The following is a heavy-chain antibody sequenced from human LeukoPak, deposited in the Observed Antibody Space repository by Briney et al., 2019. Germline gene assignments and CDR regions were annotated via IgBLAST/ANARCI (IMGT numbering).Heavy chain of an antibody. CDR3: ARDRAHDFWSGYPSPYYYYYMDV. CDR2: INSDGSST. J-gene: IGHJ6*03. CDR1: GFTFSSYW. Sequence: GSLRLSCAASGFTFSSYWMHWVRQAPGKGLVWVSRINSDGSSTSYADSMKGRFTISRDNAKNTLYLQMNSLRAEDTAVYYCARDRAHDFWSGYPSPYYYYYMDVWGKGTTVTVSS. V-gene: IGHV3-74*01. D-gene: IGHD3-3*01.